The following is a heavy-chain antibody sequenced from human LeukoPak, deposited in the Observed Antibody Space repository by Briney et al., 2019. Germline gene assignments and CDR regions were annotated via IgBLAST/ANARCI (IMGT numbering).Heavy chain of an antibody. CDR3: ARDLNGSGKLYNGALDY. CDR1: GYTFTSYD. Sequence: ASVKVSRKACGYTFTSYDSNWVRQAPGKGLEWMGCINPNNGGVHYAQKFQGRVTMTRDTSISTVYMELSRLRSDDTAVYYCARDLNGSGKLYNGALDYWGQGTLVTVSS. V-gene: IGHV1-2*02. CDR2: INPNNGGV. D-gene: IGHD3-10*01. J-gene: IGHJ4*02.